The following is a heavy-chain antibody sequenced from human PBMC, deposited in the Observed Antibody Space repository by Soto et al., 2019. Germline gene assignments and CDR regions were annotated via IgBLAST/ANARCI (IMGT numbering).Heavy chain of an antibody. V-gene: IGHV4-59*01. D-gene: IGHD2-21*02. J-gene: IGHJ6*02. CDR3: ARDLWGYCGTDCYPLDV. Sequence: SETQSLTSTVSGGSIRGYYWSWIRQPPGKGLEWIGYMYNTGSTVYNPSFKSRVTISVDTSKNQFSLKLNSVTAADTAVYYCARDLWGYCGTDCYPLDVWGQGTTVTVSS. CDR2: MYNTGST. CDR1: GGSIRGYY.